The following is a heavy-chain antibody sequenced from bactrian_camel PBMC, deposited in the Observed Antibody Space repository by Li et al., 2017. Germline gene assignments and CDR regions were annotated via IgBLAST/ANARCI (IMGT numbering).Heavy chain of an antibody. J-gene: IGHJ6*01. CDR3: AASWDVTALEALGRIARPEFGY. V-gene: IGHV3-3*01. CDR1: RYTYKRIC. D-gene: IGHD5*01. CDR2: LWIGGATT. Sequence: VQLVESGGGSVQVGGSLRLSCAAGRYTYKRICMGWFRQRPGKDREALAVLWIGGATTTYADSVKGRFTITRDKARDLVYLQMNGLKPEDSALYRCAASWDVTALEALGRIARPEFGYWGEGTQVTVS.